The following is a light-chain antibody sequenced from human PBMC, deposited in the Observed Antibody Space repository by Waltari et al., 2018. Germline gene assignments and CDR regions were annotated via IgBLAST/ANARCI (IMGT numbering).Light chain of an antibody. CDR3: MQGIHLPWT. J-gene: IGKJ1*01. CDR2: EVS. V-gene: IGKV2-29*02. Sequence: DIVMTQTPLSLSVTPGQTASISCKSSQSLLHSDGKTYLYWYLQKPGQSPQLLLYEVSSRFSGVPDSFSGSGSGTDFTLKISRVEAEDVGVYYCMQGIHLPWTFGQGTKVEIK. CDR1: QSLLHSDGKTY.